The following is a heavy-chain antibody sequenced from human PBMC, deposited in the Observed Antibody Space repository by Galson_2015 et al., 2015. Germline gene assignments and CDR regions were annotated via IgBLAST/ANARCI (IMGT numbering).Heavy chain of an antibody. CDR1: GGSFITYA. CDR2: ITPLFGTP. J-gene: IGHJ4*02. V-gene: IGHV1-69*06. CDR3: ARASQDCSRASRPYNY. D-gene: IGHD2-15*01. Sequence: SVKVSCKASGGSFITYAISWVRQAPGQGLEWMGGITPLFGTPNYAQEFQDRVTITADKSTSTVYLEVTSLRSEDTAVYYCARASQDCSRASRPYNYWGQGTLITVSS.